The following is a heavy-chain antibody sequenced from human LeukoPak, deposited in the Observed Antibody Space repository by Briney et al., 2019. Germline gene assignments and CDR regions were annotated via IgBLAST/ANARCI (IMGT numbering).Heavy chain of an antibody. J-gene: IGHJ5*02. CDR3: ARDNSVEDTAWWFDP. V-gene: IGHV1-46*01. CDR2: INASVVGT. D-gene: IGHD4-23*01. CDR1: GDTFTIYY. Sequence: ASVRDSSKAPGDTFTIYYMHRVRQTPGQGLGWMGLINASVVGTNYTQKVQGRVTMTRETATSTEYMELSGLRSEDTAVYYCARDNSVEDTAWWFDPWGQGTLVTVSS.